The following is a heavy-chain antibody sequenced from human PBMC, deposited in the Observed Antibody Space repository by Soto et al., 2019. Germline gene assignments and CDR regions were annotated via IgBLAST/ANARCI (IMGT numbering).Heavy chain of an antibody. CDR2: IDSNSRPI. Sequence: EVQLVESGGDLVQPGGSLRLSCAASGVTLSSYNMNWVRQAPGKGLEWVGYIDSNSRPIYYADSVKGRFTISRDNAQNSLYLQMNSLRVEDTAVYYCARVSRTAVGYWGPGTLVTVSS. J-gene: IGHJ4*02. CDR3: ARVSRTAVGY. CDR1: GVTLSSYN. D-gene: IGHD5-18*01. V-gene: IGHV3-48*01.